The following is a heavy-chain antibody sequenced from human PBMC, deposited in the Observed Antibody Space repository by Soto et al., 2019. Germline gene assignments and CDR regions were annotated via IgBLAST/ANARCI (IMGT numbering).Heavy chain of an antibody. D-gene: IGHD3-22*01. Sequence: GGSLRLSCAASGFTFSSYGMHWVRQAPGKGLEWVAVIWYDGSNKYYADSVKGRFTISRDNSKNTLYLQMNSLRAEDTAVYYCARDHGDSSAKDYGMDVWGQGTTVTVSS. CDR2: IWYDGSNK. V-gene: IGHV3-33*01. CDR3: ARDHGDSSAKDYGMDV. CDR1: GFTFSSYG. J-gene: IGHJ6*02.